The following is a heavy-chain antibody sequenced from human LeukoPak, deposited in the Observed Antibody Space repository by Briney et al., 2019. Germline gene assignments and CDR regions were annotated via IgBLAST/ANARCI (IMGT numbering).Heavy chain of an antibody. J-gene: IGHJ4*02. CDR1: GGSISSGGYY. V-gene: IGHV4-31*03. D-gene: IGHD4-17*01. CDR2: IYYSGST. Sequence: SETLSLTCTVSGGSISSGGYYWSWIRQHPGKGLEWIGYIYYSGSTYYNPSLKSRVTISVDTSKNQFSLKLSSVTAADTAVYYCARARMTTVTTFYFDYWGQGTLVTVSS. CDR3: ARARMTTVTTFYFDY.